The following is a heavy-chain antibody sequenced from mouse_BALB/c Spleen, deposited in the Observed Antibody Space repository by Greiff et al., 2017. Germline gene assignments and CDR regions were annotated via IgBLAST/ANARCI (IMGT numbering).Heavy chain of an antibody. Sequence: VQLVQSGADLVKPGGSLKLSCTASGFTFSSYCMPWVSQTPEKRLEWVATISIGASYTYYQDSVKGRCTISRDNAKNTHYLQMSSLTSEDTAMYYYARDAGMLRGSAYWGQGTLVTVSA. CDR2: ISIGASYT. CDR1: GFTFSSYC. J-gene: IGHJ3*01. V-gene: IGHV5-6*01. CDR3: ARDAGMLRGSAY.